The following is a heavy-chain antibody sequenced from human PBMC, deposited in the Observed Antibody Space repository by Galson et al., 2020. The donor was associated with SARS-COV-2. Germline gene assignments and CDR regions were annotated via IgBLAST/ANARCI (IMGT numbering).Heavy chain of an antibody. CDR2: FDPEDGET. J-gene: IGHJ6*02. CDR1: GYTLTELS. CDR3: ATGAAVAGSPQYYYYYSGMDG. D-gene: IGHD6-19*01. Sequence: ASVKVSCKVSGYTLTELSMHWVRQAPGKGLEWMGGFDPEDGETIYAQKFQGRVTMTEDTSTDTAYMELSSLRSEDTAVYYCATGAAVAGSPQYYYYYSGMDGWGQGTTVTVSS. V-gene: IGHV1-24*01.